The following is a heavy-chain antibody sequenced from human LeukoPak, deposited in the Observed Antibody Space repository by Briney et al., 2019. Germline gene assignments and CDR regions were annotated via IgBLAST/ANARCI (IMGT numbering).Heavy chain of an antibody. J-gene: IGHJ4*02. V-gene: IGHV3-30-3*01. Sequence: TGGSLRLSCAASGFTFSCYAMHWVRQAPGKGLEWVAVISYDGSNKYYADSVKGRFTISRDNSKSTLYLQMDSLIAGDTAVYYCARQGDTGSWYFDYWGQGTLVTVSS. CDR3: ARQGDTGSWYFDY. CDR1: GFTFSCYA. CDR2: ISYDGSNK. D-gene: IGHD2-21*02.